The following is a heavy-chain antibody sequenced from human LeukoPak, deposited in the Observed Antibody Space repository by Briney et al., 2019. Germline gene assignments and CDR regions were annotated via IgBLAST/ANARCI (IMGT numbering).Heavy chain of an antibody. CDR2: IYGGGST. D-gene: IGHD6-19*01. V-gene: IGHV3-66*01. CDR1: GFTVSSNY. J-gene: IGHJ4*02. Sequence: GGSLRLPCAASGFTVSSNYMSWVRQAPGKGLEWVSVIYGGGSTYYADSVKGRFTISRDSSKNTLYLQMNSLRAEDTAVYYCASSIAVAATDYWGQGTLVTVSS. CDR3: ASSIAVAATDY.